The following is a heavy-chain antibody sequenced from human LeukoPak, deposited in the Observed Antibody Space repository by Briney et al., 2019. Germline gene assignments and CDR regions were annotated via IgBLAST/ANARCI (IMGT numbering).Heavy chain of an antibody. Sequence: GGSLRLSCATSGITVRSAYLSWVRQAPGKGLEWVSSISGSGDPRYYADSVKGRFTISRDNSRGTLYLQMNTLRAEDTAVYFCAKLYLSGPFDYWGQGTPVTVSP. CDR2: ISGSGDPR. CDR1: GITVRSAY. D-gene: IGHD2-8*01. CDR3: AKLYLSGPFDY. J-gene: IGHJ4*02. V-gene: IGHV3-23*01.